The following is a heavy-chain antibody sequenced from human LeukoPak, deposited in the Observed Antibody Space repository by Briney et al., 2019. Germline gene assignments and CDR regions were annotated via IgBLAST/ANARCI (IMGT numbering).Heavy chain of an antibody. V-gene: IGHV4-28*05. J-gene: IGHJ4*02. CDR1: GYSISSSNW. CDR3: ARGREMSTILDY. D-gene: IGHD5-24*01. Sequence: SETLSLTCAVSGYSISSSNWWGRIRQPPGKGLEWIGYIYYSGNIYYNPSLKSRVTISVDTSNNQFSLKLNSVTAADTAVYYCARGREMSTILDYWGQGTLITVSS. CDR2: IYYSGNI.